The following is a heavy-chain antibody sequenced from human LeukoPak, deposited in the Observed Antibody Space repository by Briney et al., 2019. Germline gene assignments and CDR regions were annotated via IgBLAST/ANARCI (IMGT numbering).Heavy chain of an antibody. J-gene: IGHJ4*02. CDR3: ARDQIGSSTRLFDY. CDR1: GGTFSSYA. D-gene: IGHD2-2*01. V-gene: IGHV1-69*04. CDR2: IIPILGIA. Sequence: GSSVKVSCKAFGGTFSSYAISWVRQAPGQGLEWMGRIIPILGIANYAQKFQGRVTITADKSTSTAYMELSSLRSEDTAVYYCARDQIGSSTRLFDYWGQGTLVTVSS.